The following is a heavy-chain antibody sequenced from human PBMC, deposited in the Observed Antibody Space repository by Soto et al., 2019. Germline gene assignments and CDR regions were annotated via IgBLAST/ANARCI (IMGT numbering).Heavy chain of an antibody. CDR1: GYTFTNYG. D-gene: IGHD4-17*01. CDR2: ISGFNDDR. CDR3: ARDTYSDYVFDY. Sequence: QAQLVQSGAEEKKPGASVKVSCKASGYTFTNYGISWVRQAPGQGLEWMGWISGFNDDRNYVQKFQGRITMTTDTSTGTAYMELRSLTSDDTAVYYCARDTYSDYVFDYWGQGTLVTVFS. J-gene: IGHJ4*02. V-gene: IGHV1-18*04.